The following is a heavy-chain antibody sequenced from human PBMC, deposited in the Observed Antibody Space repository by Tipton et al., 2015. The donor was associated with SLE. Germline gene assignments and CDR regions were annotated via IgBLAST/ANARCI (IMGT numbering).Heavy chain of an antibody. J-gene: IGHJ6*02. D-gene: IGHD3-16*01. Sequence: SLRLSCAASGFIFGDYAMHWVRQAPGKGLEWVSGISWNSGDIGYADSVKGRFTISRDNAKNSLYLQMNSLRAEGTAVYYCARDDSFRHYYHGMDVWGQGTTVTVSS. CDR1: GFIFGDYA. CDR2: ISWNSGDI. V-gene: IGHV3-9*01. CDR3: ARDDSFRHYYHGMDV.